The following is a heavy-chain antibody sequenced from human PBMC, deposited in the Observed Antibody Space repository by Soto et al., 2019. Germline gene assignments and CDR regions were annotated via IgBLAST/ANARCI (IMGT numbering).Heavy chain of an antibody. V-gene: IGHV1-69*06. CDR3: ARRGATVVTLGYYYGMDV. CDR1: VRTFSSYA. CDR2: IIPIFGTA. D-gene: IGHD4-17*01. J-gene: IGHJ6*02. Sequence: SVAVSCKASVRTFSSYAISWVRQAPGQGLEWMGGIIPIFGTANYAQKFQGRVTITADKSTSTAYMELSSLRSEDTAVYYCARRGATVVTLGYYYGMDVWGQGTTVTVSS.